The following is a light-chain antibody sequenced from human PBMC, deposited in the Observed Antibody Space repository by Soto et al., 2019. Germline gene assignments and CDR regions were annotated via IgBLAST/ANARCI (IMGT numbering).Light chain of an antibody. CDR3: LLSYSGAVVV. Sequence: QAVVTQEPSLTVSPGGTVTLTCGSSTGAVTSGHYPYWFQQKPGQAPRTLIYDTSNKHSWTPARFSGSLLGGKAALTLSGAQPEDEAESYCLLSYSGAVVVFGGGTKVTVL. J-gene: IGLJ2*01. CDR1: TGAVTSGHY. CDR2: DTS. V-gene: IGLV7-46*01.